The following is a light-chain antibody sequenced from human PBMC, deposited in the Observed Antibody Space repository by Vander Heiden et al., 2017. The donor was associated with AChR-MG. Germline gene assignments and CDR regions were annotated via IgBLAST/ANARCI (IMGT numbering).Light chain of an antibody. CDR3: SSYTGSSTL. CDR2: DVS. CDR1: SSDVGAYNY. V-gene: IGLV2-14*01. Sequence: QSALTQPASVSGSPGQSITISCTGTSSDVGAYNYVSWYQQYPGEAPKLMIYDVSYRPSGVSDRFSGSKSGNTASLTISGLWADDEADYYCSSYTGSSTLFGGGTKLTVL. J-gene: IGLJ3*02.